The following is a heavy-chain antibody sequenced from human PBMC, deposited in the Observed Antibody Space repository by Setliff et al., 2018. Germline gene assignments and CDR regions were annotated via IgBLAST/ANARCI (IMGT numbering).Heavy chain of an antibody. Sequence: ASVKVSCKASGYTFTAYYMHWVRQAPGQGPEWMGWINPDSGATNFAQKFQGRVTTTRDTSTTTAYMDLNSLRSDDTATYFCARDRDVSTIFGVVIPAASGLGYWGQGTLVTVSS. J-gene: IGHJ4*02. CDR2: INPDSGAT. CDR3: ARDRDVSTIFGVVIPAASGLGY. V-gene: IGHV1-2*02. D-gene: IGHD3-3*01. CDR1: GYTFTAYY.